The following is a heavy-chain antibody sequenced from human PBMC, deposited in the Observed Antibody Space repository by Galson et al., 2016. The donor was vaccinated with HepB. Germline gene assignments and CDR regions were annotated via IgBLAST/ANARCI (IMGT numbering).Heavy chain of an antibody. CDR3: ARPDVLRFLEWLSENPGENAFDI. J-gene: IGHJ3*02. V-gene: IGHV4-4*02. D-gene: IGHD3-3*01. CDR2: INHSGST. Sequence: SETLSLTCAVSGGSISTNNWWNWVRQTPGKGLEWIGEINHSGSTNFNPSLKSRVIISVDTSKNQFSLKLSSVTAADTAVYYCARPDVLRFLEWLSENPGENAFDIWGQGTMVTVSS. CDR1: GGSISTNNW.